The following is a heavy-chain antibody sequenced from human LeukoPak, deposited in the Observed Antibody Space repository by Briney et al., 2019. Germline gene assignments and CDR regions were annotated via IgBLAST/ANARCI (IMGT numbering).Heavy chain of an antibody. Sequence: GGSLRLSRAASGFTFSSYGMHWVRQAPGKGLEWVAVISYDGSNKYYADSVKGRFTISRDNSKNTLYLQMNSLRAEDTAVYYCAKSSQGYYGSGSYRYYFDYWGQGTLVTVSS. J-gene: IGHJ4*02. CDR2: ISYDGSNK. V-gene: IGHV3-30*18. CDR1: GFTFSSYG. CDR3: AKSSQGYYGSGSYRYYFDY. D-gene: IGHD3-10*01.